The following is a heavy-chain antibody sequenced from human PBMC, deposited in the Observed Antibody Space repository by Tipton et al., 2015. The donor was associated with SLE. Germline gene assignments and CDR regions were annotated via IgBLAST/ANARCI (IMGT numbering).Heavy chain of an antibody. J-gene: IGHJ4*02. D-gene: IGHD3/OR15-3a*01. Sequence: TLSLTCTVSGGSISSGSYYWSWIRQPAGKGLEWIGRIYTSGSTNYNPSLKSRVTISVDTSKNQSSLKLSSVTAADTAVYYCARGTSGFDYWGQGTLVTVSS. V-gene: IGHV4-61*02. CDR3: ARGTSGFDY. CDR1: GGSISSGSYY. CDR2: IYTSGST.